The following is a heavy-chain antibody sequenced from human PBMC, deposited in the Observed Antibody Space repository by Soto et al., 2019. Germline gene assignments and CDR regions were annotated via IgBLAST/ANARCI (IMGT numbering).Heavy chain of an antibody. Sequence: QVQLVDSGGGVSQPGGSLKASGAAPDLPSGIIARNGVAQVPGRGLEWVAVISYVGTKTYYADSVKGRFTISRDNSKNTVYLQMNSLRDEDTAVYYCAKDRGPRRQWLIDPFDYWGQGTLVTVSP. V-gene: IGHV3-30*18. CDR3: AKDRGPRRQWLIDPFDY. D-gene: IGHD6-19*01. CDR2: ISYVGTKT. CDR1: DLPSGIIA. J-gene: IGHJ4*02.